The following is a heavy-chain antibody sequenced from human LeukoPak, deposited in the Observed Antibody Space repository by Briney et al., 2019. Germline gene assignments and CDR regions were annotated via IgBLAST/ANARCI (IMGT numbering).Heavy chain of an antibody. D-gene: IGHD1-1*01. CDR1: GYTFSSYV. J-gene: IGHJ6*03. Sequence: GGSLRLSCAASGYTFSSYVMHWVRQAPGKGLGWVANVSYDGSDTSYADSVKGRFTISRDNSKNTLYLQMISLRAEDTAVYFCARAGFYSYSYMDVWGKGTTVTISS. V-gene: IGHV3-30*04. CDR2: VSYDGSDT. CDR3: ARAGFYSYSYMDV.